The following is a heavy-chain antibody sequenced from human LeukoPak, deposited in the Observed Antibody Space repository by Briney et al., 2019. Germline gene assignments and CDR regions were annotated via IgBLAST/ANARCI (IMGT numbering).Heavy chain of an antibody. CDR2: ISYDGSNK. CDR1: GFTFSSYA. V-gene: IGHV3-30*04. CDR3: ARAGRITMIVATGYFDY. J-gene: IGHJ4*02. D-gene: IGHD3-22*01. Sequence: GGSLRLSCAASGFTFSSYAMHWVRQAPGKGLEWVAVISYDGSNKYYADSVKGRLTISRDNSKNTLYLQMNSLRAEDTAVYYCARAGRITMIVATGYFDYWGQGTLVTVSS.